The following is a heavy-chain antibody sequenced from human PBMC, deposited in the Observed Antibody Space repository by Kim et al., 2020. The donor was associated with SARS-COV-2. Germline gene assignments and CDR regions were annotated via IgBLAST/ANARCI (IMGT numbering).Heavy chain of an antibody. V-gene: IGHV4-59*01. CDR3: ARGSQTTVLY. Sequence: SETLSLTCTVSGSSLRYYYCSWIRQSPGKAPEWIGYMFDGGNTKYNPSLKSRVTISVDTSKNQFTLNLMSVTAADTAVYFCARGSQTTVLYWAPGTLAT. CDR2: MFDGGNT. J-gene: IGHJ4*02. CDR1: GSSLRYYY. D-gene: IGHD4-17*01.